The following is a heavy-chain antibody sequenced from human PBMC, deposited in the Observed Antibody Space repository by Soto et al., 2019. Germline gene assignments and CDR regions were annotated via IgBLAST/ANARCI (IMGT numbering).Heavy chain of an antibody. V-gene: IGHV4-31*03. Sequence: QVQLQESGPGLVKPSQTLSLTCTVSGGSINVGGYYWTWIRQLPGGGLEWIGSIYHDGGTYYNPSLKTRVTMSQDASKNQFSLRLNSATAADTAVYYCAGERGDTAAYRFLVFWCQGALVTVSS. CDR1: GGSINVGGYY. J-gene: IGHJ4*02. D-gene: IGHD5-18*01. CDR3: AGERGDTAAYRFLVF. CDR2: IYHDGGT.